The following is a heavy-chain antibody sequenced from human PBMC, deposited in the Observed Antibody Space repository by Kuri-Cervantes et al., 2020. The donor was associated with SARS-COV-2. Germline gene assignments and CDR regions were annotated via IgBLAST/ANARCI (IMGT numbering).Heavy chain of an antibody. Sequence: SETLSLTCTVSGGSISSGGYYWSWIRQHPGKGLEWIGYIYYSGSTYYNPSLKSRVTISVDTSKNQFFLKLSSVTAADTAVYYCARGPHSSGFVVNWFDPWGQGTLVTVSS. D-gene: IGHD3-22*01. J-gene: IGHJ5*02. CDR3: ARGPHSSGFVVNWFDP. V-gene: IGHV4-31*03. CDR1: GGSISSGGYY. CDR2: IYYSGST.